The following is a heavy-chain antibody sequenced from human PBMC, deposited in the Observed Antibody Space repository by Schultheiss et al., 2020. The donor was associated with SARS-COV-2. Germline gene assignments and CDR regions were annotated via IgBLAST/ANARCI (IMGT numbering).Heavy chain of an antibody. CDR1: GFTFSSYS. CDR3: ARDQRDDILTGYLYYYYYYGMDV. V-gene: IGHV3-48*01. CDR2: ISSSSSTI. Sequence: GESLKISCAASGFTFSSYSMNWVRQAPGKGLEWVSYISSSSSTIYYADSVKGRFTISRDNAKNSLYLQMNSLRAEDTAVYYCARDQRDDILTGYLYYYYYYGMDVWGQGTTVTVSS. J-gene: IGHJ6*02. D-gene: IGHD3-9*01.